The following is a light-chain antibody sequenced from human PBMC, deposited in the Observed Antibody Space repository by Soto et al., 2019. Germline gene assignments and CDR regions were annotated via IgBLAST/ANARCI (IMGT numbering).Light chain of an antibody. V-gene: IGLV2-14*01. CDR3: ASYTNPTDV. Sequence: QSVLTQPASVSGSPGQSITTSCTAASTDVDDYYLVSWYQHHPGKAPKLIIYEVSNRPSGVSHRFSASMSGNTASLTISGLQSEDGAAYYCASYTNPTDVFGTGTKGTVL. CDR2: EVS. J-gene: IGLJ1*01. CDR1: STDVDDYYL.